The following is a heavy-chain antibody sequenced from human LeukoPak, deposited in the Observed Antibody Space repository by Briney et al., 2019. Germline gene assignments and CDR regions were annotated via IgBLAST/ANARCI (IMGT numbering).Heavy chain of an antibody. CDR2: VYDSGST. CDR3: ARDRRWLQSRVFDY. Sequence: PSETLSLTCTVSAGSISSYYWSWIRQPPGKGLEWIGYVYDSGSTSYNPSLKSRVTISVDTSKKQFFLKLSSVTAADTAVYYCARDRRWLQSRVFDYWGQGTLVTVSS. CDR1: AGSISSYY. J-gene: IGHJ4*02. D-gene: IGHD5-24*01. V-gene: IGHV4-59*01.